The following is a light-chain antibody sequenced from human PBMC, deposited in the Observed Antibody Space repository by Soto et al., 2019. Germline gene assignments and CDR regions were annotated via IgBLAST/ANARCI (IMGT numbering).Light chain of an antibody. CDR3: YSYTASDIWV. Sequence: QSVLTQPPSASGTPGQRVTISCSGSSSNIGSIYIYWHQQLPGTAPKLLIFSNNPRPSGVPDRFAGSKSGNTASLTISGLQADDEADYFCYSYTASDIWVFGGGTKVTVL. V-gene: IGLV1-47*02. J-gene: IGLJ3*02. CDR2: SNN. CDR1: SSNIGSIY.